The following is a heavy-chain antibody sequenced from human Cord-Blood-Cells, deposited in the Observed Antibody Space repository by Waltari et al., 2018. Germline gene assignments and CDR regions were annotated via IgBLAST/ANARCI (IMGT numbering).Heavy chain of an antibody. CDR2: IYYSGST. CDR3: ARDDSSGWCKAEYFQH. J-gene: IGHJ1*01. V-gene: IGHV4-39*07. D-gene: IGHD6-19*01. CDR1: GGSISSSSSY. Sequence: QLQLQESGPGLVKPSETLSPTCPVSGGSISSSSSYLGWIRPPPGKGLEWIGSIYYSGSTYYNPSLKSRVTISVDTSKNQFSLKLSSVTAADTAVYYCARDDSSGWCKAEYFQHWGQGTLVTVSS.